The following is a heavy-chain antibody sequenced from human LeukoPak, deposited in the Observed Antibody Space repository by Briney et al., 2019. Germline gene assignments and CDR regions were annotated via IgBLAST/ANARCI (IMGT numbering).Heavy chain of an antibody. CDR2: INQDGSEK. D-gene: IGHD2-2*01. J-gene: IGHJ4*02. CDR1: GFTFSSYA. Sequence: PGGSLRLSCAASGFTFSSYAMHWVRQAPGKGLEWVASINQDGSEKSYVDSVKGRFTFSRDNAKNSVYLQMNSLRGDDTAVYYCARDGVPAAFDYWGQGTLVTVSS. V-gene: IGHV3-7*01. CDR3: ARDGVPAAFDY.